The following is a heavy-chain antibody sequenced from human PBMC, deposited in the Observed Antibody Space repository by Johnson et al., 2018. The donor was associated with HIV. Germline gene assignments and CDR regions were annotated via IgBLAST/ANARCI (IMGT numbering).Heavy chain of an antibody. Sequence: QVQLVESGGGLVQPGRSLRLSCAASGFTFSSYGMHWVRQAPGKGLEWVAFIRYDGSNKYYADSVKGRFTISRDNSKNTLYLQMNSLRAEDTALYYCAKDQAPVVPAGRGAFDIWGQGTMVTVSS. CDR2: IRYDGSNK. V-gene: IGHV3-30*02. J-gene: IGHJ3*02. CDR1: GFTFSSYG. CDR3: AKDQAPVVPAGRGAFDI. D-gene: IGHD2-2*01.